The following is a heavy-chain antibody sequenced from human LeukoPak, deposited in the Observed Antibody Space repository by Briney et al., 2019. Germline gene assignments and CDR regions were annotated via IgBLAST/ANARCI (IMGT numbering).Heavy chain of an antibody. V-gene: IGHV4-38-2*02. J-gene: IGHJ5*02. CDR1: GYFISRVYY. CDR2: IFHIGSN. CDR3: ARDSGTTGEVKFDP. Sequence: SESLSLTSSVSGYFISRVYYWGWTRQPPGKGLEWIGYIFHIGSNYYNPSLKSRVSISVDTSKNQFSLKLSSVTGADTAVYYCARDSGTTGEVKFDPWGQGTLATVSS. D-gene: IGHD3-10*01.